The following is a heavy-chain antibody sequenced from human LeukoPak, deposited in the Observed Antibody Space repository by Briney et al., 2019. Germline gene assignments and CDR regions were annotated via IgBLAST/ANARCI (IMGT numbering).Heavy chain of an antibody. V-gene: IGHV3-30*03. D-gene: IGHD6-19*01. J-gene: IGHJ4*02. CDR3: ARDRGWAFDY. Sequence: GGSLRLSCAASGFSFSNYGMHWVRQAPGKGLEWVAVISYDGSNKYYGDSVKGRFTISRDNSKNTLYLQMNSLRTEDTAVYYCARDRGWAFDYWGQGTLITVSS. CDR1: GFSFSNYG. CDR2: ISYDGSNK.